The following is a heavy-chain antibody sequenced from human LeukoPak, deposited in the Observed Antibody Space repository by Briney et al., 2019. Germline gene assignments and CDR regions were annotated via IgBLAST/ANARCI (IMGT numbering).Heavy chain of an antibody. Sequence: GRSLRLSCAASGFTFDDYAMHWVRHAPGKGLEWVSGISWNSGSIGYADSVKGRFTISRDNSKNTLYLQMNSLRAEDTAVYYCAKDHPIYDILTGRMDVWGQGTTVTVSS. J-gene: IGHJ6*02. CDR3: AKDHPIYDILTGRMDV. CDR2: ISWNSGSI. CDR1: GFTFDDYA. V-gene: IGHV3-9*01. D-gene: IGHD3-9*01.